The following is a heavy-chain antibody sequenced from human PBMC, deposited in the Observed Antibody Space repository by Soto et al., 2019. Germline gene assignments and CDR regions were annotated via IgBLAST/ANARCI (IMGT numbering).Heavy chain of an antibody. D-gene: IGHD3-16*02. CDR2: ISSSGSTI. CDR1: GFTFSDYY. CDR3: ARVHYDYIWGSYRSETYYFDY. J-gene: IGHJ4*02. Sequence: GGSLRLSCAASGFTFSDYYMSWIRQAPGKGLEWVSYISSSGSTIYYADSVKGRFTISRDNAKNSLYLQMNSLRAEDTAVYYCARVHYDYIWGSYRSETYYFDYWGQGTLVT. V-gene: IGHV3-11*01.